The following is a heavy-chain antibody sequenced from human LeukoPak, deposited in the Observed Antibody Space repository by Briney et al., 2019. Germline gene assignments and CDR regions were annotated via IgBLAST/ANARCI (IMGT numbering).Heavy chain of an antibody. CDR3: AKDPLSSTTSQNWLDP. J-gene: IGHJ5*02. CDR1: GYTFTSYY. D-gene: IGHD2-2*01. V-gene: IGHV1-46*01. CDR2: INPSGGST. Sequence: VASVKVSCKASGYTFTSYYMHWVRQAPGQGLEWMGIINPSGGSTSYAQKFQGRVTMTRDTSTSTVYMELSSLRSDDTAVYYCAKDPLSSTTSQNWLDPWGQGTLVIVSP.